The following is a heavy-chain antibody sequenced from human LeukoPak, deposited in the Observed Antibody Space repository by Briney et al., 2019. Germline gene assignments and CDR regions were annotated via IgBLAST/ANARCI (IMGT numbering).Heavy chain of an antibody. J-gene: IGHJ4*02. V-gene: IGHV4-38-2*02. D-gene: IGHD5-24*01. Sequence: SETLSLTCTVSGYSISSGYYWGWIRQPPGKGLEWIGSLHHSGSTSYNPSLKSRVTISVDTSKNQFSLKLSSVTAADTAVYYCASLGKDGGFDYWGQGTLVTVSS. CDR2: LHHSGST. CDR3: ASLGKDGGFDY. CDR1: GYSISSGYY.